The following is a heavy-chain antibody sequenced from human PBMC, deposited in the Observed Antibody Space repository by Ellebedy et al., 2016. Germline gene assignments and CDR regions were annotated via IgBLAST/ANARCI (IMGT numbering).Heavy chain of an antibody. Sequence: SETLSLXXTVSDGSISAYYWNWIRQPPGNGLEWIGNIHYSGTTNYNPSLKSRFTISVDTSRNEFSLKVTSVTAADTAIYYCTRGDEYVSTRHAHWGQGVLVTVSS. J-gene: IGHJ4*02. CDR1: DGSISAYY. CDR3: TRGDEYVSTRHAH. D-gene: IGHD2/OR15-2a*01. V-gene: IGHV4-59*01. CDR2: IHYSGTT.